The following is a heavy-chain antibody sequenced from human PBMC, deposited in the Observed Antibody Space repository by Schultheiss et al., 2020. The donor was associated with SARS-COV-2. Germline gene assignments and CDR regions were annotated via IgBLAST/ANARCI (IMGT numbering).Heavy chain of an antibody. CDR3: AKVRGLYYFNGMDL. V-gene: IGHV3-53*01. CDR1: GFTVSSNY. CDR2: IYSGGST. Sequence: GGSLRLSCAASGFTVSSNYMSWVRQAPGKGLEWVSVIYSGGSTYYADSVKGRFTISRDNSKNTLYLQMNSLRAEDTALYYCAKVRGLYYFNGMDLWGQGTMVTVSS. J-gene: IGHJ6*02.